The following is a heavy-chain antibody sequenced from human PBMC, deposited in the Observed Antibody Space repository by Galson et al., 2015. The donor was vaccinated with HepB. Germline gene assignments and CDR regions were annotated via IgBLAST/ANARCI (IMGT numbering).Heavy chain of an antibody. CDR2: IRYDGSNK. CDR1: GFTFSSYG. Sequence: SLRLSCAASGFTFSSYGMHWVRQAPGKGLEWVAFIRYDGSNKYYADSVKGRFTISRDNSKNTLYLQMNSLRAEDTAVYYCAKAIGGYDYPMNWFDPWGQGTLVTVSS. D-gene: IGHD5-12*01. J-gene: IGHJ5*02. V-gene: IGHV3-30*02. CDR3: AKAIGGYDYPMNWFDP.